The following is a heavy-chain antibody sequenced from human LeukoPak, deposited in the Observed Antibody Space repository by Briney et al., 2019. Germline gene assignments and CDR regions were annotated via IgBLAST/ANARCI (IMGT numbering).Heavy chain of an antibody. Sequence: GRSLTLSCAASGFTFTNYGVHWVRRAPGKGLEWVAIISHDGTIQHYGDSLKGRVNISRHNSKNTVSLQVNNLRPEDTAVYFCAKAPYIRGYYFDFWGQGIPVSVSS. CDR1: GFTFTNYG. CDR3: AKAPYIRGYYFDF. J-gene: IGHJ4*02. V-gene: IGHV3-30*18. D-gene: IGHD3-22*01. CDR2: ISHDGTIQ.